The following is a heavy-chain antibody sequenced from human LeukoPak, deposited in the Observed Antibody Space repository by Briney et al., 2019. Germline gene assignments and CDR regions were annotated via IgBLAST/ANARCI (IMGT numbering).Heavy chain of an antibody. Sequence: PGGSLRLSCAASGFTFSTYWMHWVRQAPGKGLVWVSRINSDGSSTSYADSVKGRFTISRDNAKNTLYLQMSSLRAEDTAVYYCARGEWLLSYYMDVWGKGTTVTVSS. J-gene: IGHJ6*03. CDR2: INSDGSST. CDR1: GFTFSTYW. V-gene: IGHV3-74*01. CDR3: ARGEWLLSYYMDV. D-gene: IGHD3-3*01.